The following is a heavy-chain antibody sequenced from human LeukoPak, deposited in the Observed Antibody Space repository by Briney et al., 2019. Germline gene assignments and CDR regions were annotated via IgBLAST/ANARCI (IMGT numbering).Heavy chain of an antibody. D-gene: IGHD2-15*01. J-gene: IGHJ5*02. CDR1: GYRFTNYW. Sequence: GESLKISCTGSGYRFTNYWIGWVRQMPGKGLEWMGMISPGDSDTRYSPSFQGQVTISADKSISTAYLQWSSLRASDTAIYYCARLTRDCSGGSCYSGCFDPWGQGTLVTVSS. V-gene: IGHV5-51*01. CDR3: ARLTRDCSGGSCYSGCFDP. CDR2: ISPGDSDT.